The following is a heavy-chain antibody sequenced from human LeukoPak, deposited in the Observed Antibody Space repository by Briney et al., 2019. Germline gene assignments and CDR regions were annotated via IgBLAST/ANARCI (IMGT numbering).Heavy chain of an antibody. D-gene: IGHD1-1*01. CDR3: ARDNWNDVGSPNWFDP. J-gene: IGHJ5*02. Sequence: SQTLSLTCAISGDSVSSNSAAWNWIRQSPSRGLEWLGRTYYRSKWYNDYAVSVKSRITINPDTSKNQFSLQLNSVTPEDTAVHYCARDNWNDVGSPNWFDPWGQGTLVTVSS. CDR1: GDSVSSNSAA. CDR2: TYYRSKWYN. V-gene: IGHV6-1*01.